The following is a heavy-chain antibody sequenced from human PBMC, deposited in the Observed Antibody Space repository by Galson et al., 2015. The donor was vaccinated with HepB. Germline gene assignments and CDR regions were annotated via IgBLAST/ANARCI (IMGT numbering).Heavy chain of an antibody. V-gene: IGHV3-9*01. J-gene: IGHJ1*01. CDR2: ISWNSGSI. D-gene: IGHD2-15*01. Sequence: LRLSCAASGFTFDDYAMHWVRQAPGKGLEWVSGISWNSGSIGYADSVKGRFTISRDNAKNSLYLQMNSLRAEDTALYYCAKDIHSLGYCSGGSCYTLRQHWGQGTLVTVSS. CDR1: GFTFDDYA. CDR3: AKDIHSLGYCSGGSCYTLRQH.